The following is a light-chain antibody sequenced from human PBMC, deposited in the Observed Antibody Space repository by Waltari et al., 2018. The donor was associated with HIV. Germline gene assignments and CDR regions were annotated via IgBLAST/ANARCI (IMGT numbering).Light chain of an antibody. V-gene: IGLV1-51*01. Sequence: QSVLPQPPSVSAAPGQKVTISCSGSSSNIGRTSVLWYQQLPGTAPKLLIFDTGERPSGITDRFSGSKSGTSATLGITGLQTGDEADYYCGTWDSSLSALVFGGGTKLTVL. CDR1: SSNIGRTS. CDR2: DTG. J-gene: IGLJ2*01. CDR3: GTWDSSLSALV.